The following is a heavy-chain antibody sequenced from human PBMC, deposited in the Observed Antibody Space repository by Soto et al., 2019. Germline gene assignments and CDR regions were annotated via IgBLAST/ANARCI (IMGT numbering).Heavy chain of an antibody. Sequence: SETLSLTCTVSGGSISSSSYYWGWIRQPPGKGLEWIGYIYHSGSTYYNPSLKSRVTISVDWSKNQFSLKLTSVTAADTAVYYCARGPPMGYWGQGTLVTVS. J-gene: IGHJ4*02. CDR2: IYHSGST. V-gene: IGHV4-30-2*01. CDR1: GGSISSSSYY. D-gene: IGHD3-16*01. CDR3: ARGPPMGY.